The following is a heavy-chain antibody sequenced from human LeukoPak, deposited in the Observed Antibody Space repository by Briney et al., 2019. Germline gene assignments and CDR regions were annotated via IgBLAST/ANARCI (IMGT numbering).Heavy chain of an antibody. D-gene: IGHD2-2*01. Sequence: SETLSLTCTVSGGSINTYYWSWIRQPPGKGLEWIGYIYYSGNTNYNPSLKSRVTISVDTSKNQFSLNLSSVTAADTAVYYCARHGAGTSGKLDYWGQGTLVTVSS. V-gene: IGHV4-59*08. CDR2: IYYSGNT. CDR3: ARHGAGTSGKLDY. CDR1: GGSINTYY. J-gene: IGHJ4*02.